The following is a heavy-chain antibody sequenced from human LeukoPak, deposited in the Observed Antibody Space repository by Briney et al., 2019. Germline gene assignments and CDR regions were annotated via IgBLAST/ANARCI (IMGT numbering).Heavy chain of an antibody. CDR1: GYTFTGYY. CDR3: ASRVVVTTTRDYYFDY. J-gene: IGHJ4*02. D-gene: IGHD3-22*01. V-gene: IGHV1-69*13. Sequence: ASVKVSCKASGYTFTGYYMHWVRQAPGQGLEWMGGIIPIFGTANYAQKFQGRVTITADESTSTAYMELSSLRSEDTAVYYCASRVVVTTTRDYYFDYWGQGTLVTVSS. CDR2: IIPIFGTA.